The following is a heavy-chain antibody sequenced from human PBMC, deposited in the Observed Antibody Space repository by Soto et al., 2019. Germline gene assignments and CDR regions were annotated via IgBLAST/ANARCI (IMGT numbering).Heavy chain of an antibody. Sequence: SETLSLTCTVSGGSISSYYWSWIRQPPGKGLEWIGYIYYSGSTNYNPSLKSRVTISVDTSKNQFSLKLSSVTAADTAVYYCARVPYGSGSHYYYYYYMDVWGKGTTVTVSS. D-gene: IGHD3-10*01. V-gene: IGHV4-59*01. CDR2: IYYSGST. CDR3: ARVPYGSGSHYYYYYYMDV. CDR1: GGSISSYY. J-gene: IGHJ6*03.